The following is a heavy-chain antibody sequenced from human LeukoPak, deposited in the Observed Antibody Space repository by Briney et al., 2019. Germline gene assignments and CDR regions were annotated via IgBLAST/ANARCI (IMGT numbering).Heavy chain of an antibody. V-gene: IGHV4-30-2*01. CDR3: ARDCSGGSCYSPGGLYYYYGMDV. CDR1: GGSISSGGYY. J-gene: IGHJ6*02. Sequence: SETLSLTCTVSGGSISSGGYYWSWIRQPPGKGLEWIGYIYHRGSTNYNPSLKSRVTISVDKSKNQFSLKLSSVTAADTAVYYCARDCSGGSCYSPGGLYYYYGMDVWGQGTTVTVSS. CDR2: IYHRGST. D-gene: IGHD2-15*01.